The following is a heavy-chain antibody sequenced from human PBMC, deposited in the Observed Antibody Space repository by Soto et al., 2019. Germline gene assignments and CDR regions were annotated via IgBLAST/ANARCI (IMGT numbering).Heavy chain of an antibody. J-gene: IGHJ4*02. CDR1: GGSISSSSYY. V-gene: IGHV4-39*01. D-gene: IGHD3-3*01. CDR2: IYYSGST. CDR3: ASYFGSLLFFDY. Sequence: SETLSLTCTVSGGSISSSSYYWGWIRQPPGKGLEWIGSIYYSGSTYYNPSLKSRVTISVDTSKNQFSLKLSSVTAADTAVYYCASYFGSLLFFDYWGQGTLVTVSS.